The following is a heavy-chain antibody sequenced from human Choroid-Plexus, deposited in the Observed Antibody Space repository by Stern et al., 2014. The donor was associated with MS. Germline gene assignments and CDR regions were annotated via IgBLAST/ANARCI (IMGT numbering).Heavy chain of an antibody. D-gene: IGHD3-3*01. CDR2: INPNNGGT. CDR3: ARDQRGITIFGVVTDYYYLGMDV. Sequence: QVQLGQSGAEVKKPGASVKVSCKTSGYIFTGYYIHWVRQAPGQGLEWMAWINPNNGGTKYAQKFQGRVTMSKETSILTAYVELSSLTSDDTAVYYCARDQRGITIFGVVTDYYYLGMDVWGQGTTVTVSS. V-gene: IGHV1-2*02. CDR1: GYIFTGYY. J-gene: IGHJ6*02.